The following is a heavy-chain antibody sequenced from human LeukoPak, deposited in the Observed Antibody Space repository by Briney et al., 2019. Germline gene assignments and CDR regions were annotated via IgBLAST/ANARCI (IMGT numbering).Heavy chain of an antibody. Sequence: ASVKVSCKVSGYTLTELSMHWVRQAPGKGLEWMGGFDPEDGETIYAQKFQGRVTMTEDTSTDTAYMELSSLRSEDTAVYYCATAFSPADYDYVWGSYRYDYWCQGTLVTVSS. CDR1: GYTLTELS. CDR2: FDPEDGET. D-gene: IGHD3-16*02. J-gene: IGHJ4*02. V-gene: IGHV1-24*01. CDR3: ATAFSPADYDYVWGSYRYDY.